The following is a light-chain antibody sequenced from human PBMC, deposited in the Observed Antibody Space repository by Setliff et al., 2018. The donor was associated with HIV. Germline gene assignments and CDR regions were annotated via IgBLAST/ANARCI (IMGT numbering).Light chain of an antibody. CDR1: SSDVGGYNF. J-gene: IGLJ1*01. V-gene: IGLV2-8*01. CDR2: DVS. Sequence: QSALTQPPSASGSPGQSVTISCTGTSSDVGGYNFVSWYQHHPDNAPKLMIYDVSKRPSGVPDRFSGSKSGNTASLAVSGLQAEDEADYYCSSYAGSSFYVFGTGTKVTVL. CDR3: SSYAGSSFYV.